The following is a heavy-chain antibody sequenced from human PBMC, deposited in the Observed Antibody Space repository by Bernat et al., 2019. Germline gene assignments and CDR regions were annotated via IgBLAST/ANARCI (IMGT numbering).Heavy chain of an antibody. J-gene: IGHJ4*02. Sequence: EVQLVESGGGLVQPGGSLRLSCAASGFTFSSYWMHWVRQAPGKGLVWVSRINSDGSSTSYADSVKGRFTISRDNAKNTLYLQMNSLRAEDTAVYYCARAPPPDFWSGYLPREFDYRGQGTLVTVSS. D-gene: IGHD3-3*01. CDR1: GFTFSSYW. V-gene: IGHV3-74*01. CDR2: INSDGSST. CDR3: ARAPPPDFWSGYLPREFDY.